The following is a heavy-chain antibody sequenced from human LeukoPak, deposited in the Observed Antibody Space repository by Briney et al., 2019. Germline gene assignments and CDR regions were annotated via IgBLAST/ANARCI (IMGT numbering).Heavy chain of an antibody. CDR1: GFTFSSYS. J-gene: IGHJ4*02. Sequence: GGSLRLSCAASGFTFSSYSMNWVRQAPGKGLEWVSYISSSSSTIYYADSVKGRFTISRDNAKNSLYLQMNSLRAEDTAVYHCAKDGEYCSGGSCSFFDYWGQGTLVTVSS. V-gene: IGHV3-48*01. CDR2: ISSSSSTI. D-gene: IGHD2-15*01. CDR3: AKDGEYCSGGSCSFFDY.